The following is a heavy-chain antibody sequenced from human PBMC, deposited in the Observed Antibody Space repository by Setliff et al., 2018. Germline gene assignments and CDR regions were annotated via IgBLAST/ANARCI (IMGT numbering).Heavy chain of an antibody. Sequence: PSETLSLTCAVYGGSFSGYYWSWIRQPPGKGLEWIGEINHSGSTNYNPSLKSRVTISVDTSKNQFSLKLSSVTAADPAVYYCARAAPYYNFWSGYYTPTNWFDPWGQGTLVTVSS. D-gene: IGHD3-3*01. CDR1: GGSFSGYY. J-gene: IGHJ5*02. CDR2: INHSGST. CDR3: ARAAPYYNFWSGYYTPTNWFDP. V-gene: IGHV4-34*01.